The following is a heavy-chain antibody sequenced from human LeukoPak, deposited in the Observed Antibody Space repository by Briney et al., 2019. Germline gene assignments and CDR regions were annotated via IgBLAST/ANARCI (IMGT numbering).Heavy chain of an antibody. D-gene: IGHD2-15*01. Sequence: GGSLRLSWAASGFTFSSYSMNWVRQAPGKGLEWVSSISSSSSYIYYADSVKGRFTISRDNAKNSLYLQMNSLRAEDTAVYYCATSGGLGYCSGGSCYYGMDVWGQGTTVTVSS. V-gene: IGHV3-21*01. CDR1: GFTFSSYS. CDR2: ISSSSSYI. J-gene: IGHJ6*02. CDR3: ATSGGLGYCSGGSCYYGMDV.